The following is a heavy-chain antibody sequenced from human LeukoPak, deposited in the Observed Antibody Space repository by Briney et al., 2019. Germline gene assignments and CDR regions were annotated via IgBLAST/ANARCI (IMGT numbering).Heavy chain of an antibody. D-gene: IGHD3-3*01. J-gene: IGHJ6*02. Sequence: PGGSLRLSCAASGFTFSSYGMHWVRQAPGKGLEWVAVIWYDGSNKYYTDSVKGRFTISRDNSKNTLYLQMNSLRAEDTAVYYCARAPLYDFWSGYPEYGMDVWGQGTTVTVSS. CDR3: ARAPLYDFWSGYPEYGMDV. V-gene: IGHV3-33*01. CDR2: IWYDGSNK. CDR1: GFTFSSYG.